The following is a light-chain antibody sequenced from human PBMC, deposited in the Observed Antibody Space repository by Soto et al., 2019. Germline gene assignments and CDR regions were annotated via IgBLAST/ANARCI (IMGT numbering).Light chain of an antibody. CDR1: QSVGNNY. V-gene: IGKV3-20*01. CDR2: GAS. Sequence: EFVLTQSPDTLSLSPGERATLSCRASQSVGNNYLAWYQEKPGQAPRLLIYGASSRATGIPDRFSGSGSGTDCTLTISRLEPEDFAVYYCQQYSSSVTYTFGQGTKLEIK. CDR3: QQYSSSVTYT. J-gene: IGKJ2*01.